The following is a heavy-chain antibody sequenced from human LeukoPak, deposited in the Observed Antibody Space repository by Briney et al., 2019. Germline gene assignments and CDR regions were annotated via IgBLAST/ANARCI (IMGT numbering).Heavy chain of an antibody. J-gene: IGHJ4*02. Sequence: SSETLSLTCTVSGGSISSGSYYWSWIRQPAGKGLEWIGRIYTSGSTNYNPSLKSRVTISVDTSKKQLSLKVTSVTTADTAVYYCASFGLVSSSWYFDYWGQGTLVTVSS. V-gene: IGHV4-61*02. CDR2: IYTSGST. CDR1: GGSISSGSYY. CDR3: ASFGLVSSSWYFDY. D-gene: IGHD6-13*01.